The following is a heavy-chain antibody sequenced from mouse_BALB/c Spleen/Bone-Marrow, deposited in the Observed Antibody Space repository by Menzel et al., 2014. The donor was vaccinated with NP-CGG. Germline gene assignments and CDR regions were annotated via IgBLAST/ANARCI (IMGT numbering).Heavy chain of an antibody. CDR2: ISNGGGST. Sequence: EVQRVESGGGLVQPGGSLKLSCAASGFTFSSYIMSWVRQTPEKRLEWVAYISNGGGSTHYPDTVKGRFTISRDNAKNTLYLQMSSLKSEDTAMYYCARHPIYYYGSSWGNYAMDYWGQGTSVSVSS. J-gene: IGHJ4*01. V-gene: IGHV5-12-2*01. D-gene: IGHD1-1*01. CDR3: ARHPIYYYGSSWGNYAMDY. CDR1: GFTFSSYI.